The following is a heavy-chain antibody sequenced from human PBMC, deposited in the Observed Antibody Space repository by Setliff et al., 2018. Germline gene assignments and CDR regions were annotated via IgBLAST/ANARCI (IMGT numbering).Heavy chain of an antibody. CDR3: ARGKIRITMIVVPTGGAFDI. D-gene: IGHD3-22*01. CDR2: IYHNGIT. Sequence: PSETLSLTCAVSGVSISTSNWWSWVRQPPGKGLEWIGEIYHNGITNYNPSFKSRVSISVDKSKNQVSLKLNSVTAADTAVYYCARGKIRITMIVVPTGGAFDIWGQGTMVTVSS. V-gene: IGHV4-4*02. CDR1: GVSISTSNW. J-gene: IGHJ3*02.